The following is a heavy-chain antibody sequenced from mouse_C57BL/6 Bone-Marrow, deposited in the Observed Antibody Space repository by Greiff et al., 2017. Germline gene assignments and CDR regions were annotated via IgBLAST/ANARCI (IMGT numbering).Heavy chain of an antibody. D-gene: IGHD1-1*01. CDR2: IDPENGDT. CDR1: GFNIKDDY. J-gene: IGHJ4*01. Sequence: EVQLQQSGAELVRPGASVKLSCTASGFNIKDDYMHWVQQRPEQGLEWIGWIDPENGDTEYDSKFQGKATITADTSSNTAYLQLSSLTSEDTAVYYCTPLLRSVLYAMDYWGQGTSGTVSS. V-gene: IGHV14-4*01. CDR3: TPLLRSVLYAMDY.